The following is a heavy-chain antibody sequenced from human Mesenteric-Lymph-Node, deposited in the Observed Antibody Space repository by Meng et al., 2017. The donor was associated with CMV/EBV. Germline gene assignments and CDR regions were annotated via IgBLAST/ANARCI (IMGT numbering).Heavy chain of an antibody. V-gene: IGHV3-19*01. Sequence: GGSLRLSCAASGFTFSNSDMNWVRQAPGKGLEWVSGVSWNGSRTHYADSVKGRFIISRDNSRNFLYQQMNSLRPEDMAVYYCARDICSGGSCYIDFDYWGQGTLVTVSS. CDR2: VSWNGSRT. J-gene: IGHJ4*02. CDR1: GFTFSNSD. D-gene: IGHD2-15*01. CDR3: ARDICSGGSCYIDFDY.